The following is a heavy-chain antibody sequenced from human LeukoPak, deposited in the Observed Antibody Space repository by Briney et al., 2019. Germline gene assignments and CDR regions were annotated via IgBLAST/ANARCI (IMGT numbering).Heavy chain of an antibody. J-gene: IGHJ3*02. CDR3: ARPRSSDSSGYYDAFDI. Sequence: SETLSLTCAVYGGSFSGYYWSWIRQPPGKGLEWIGEINHSGSTNYNPSLKSRVTISVDTSKNQFSLKLSSVTAADTAVYYCARPRSSDSSGYYDAFDIWGQGTMVTVSS. V-gene: IGHV4-34*01. CDR1: GGSFSGYY. CDR2: INHSGST. D-gene: IGHD3-22*01.